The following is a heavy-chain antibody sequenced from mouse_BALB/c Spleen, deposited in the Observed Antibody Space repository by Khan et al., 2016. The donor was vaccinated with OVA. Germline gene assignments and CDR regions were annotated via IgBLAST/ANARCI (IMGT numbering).Heavy chain of an antibody. CDR1: GYSITSDYA. V-gene: IGHV3-2*02. J-gene: IGHJ4*01. D-gene: IGHD2-12*01. CDR2: ISSTGGT. Sequence: QLEESGPGLVKPSQSLSLTCTVTGYSITSDYAWNWIRQFPGNKLEWMGYISSTGGTSYNPSLKSRISITRDTSKNQFFLQLKSVTAEDTATYYYAASLYYSCAAALDCWGRGTIVTVSS. CDR3: AASLYYSCAAALDC.